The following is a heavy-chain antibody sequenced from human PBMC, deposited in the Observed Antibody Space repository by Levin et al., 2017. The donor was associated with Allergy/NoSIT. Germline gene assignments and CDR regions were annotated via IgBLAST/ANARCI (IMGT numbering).Heavy chain of an antibody. CDR2: IYFGGST. V-gene: IGHV4-31*03. D-gene: IGHD1-26*01. CDR3: ARGRSGSFFHWFDP. J-gene: IGHJ5*02. Sequence: SQTLSLTCTVSGASIPSGRDYWNWIRLRPGKGLEWIGYIYFGGSTTYNPSLKSRVTISLDTYKSQFSLELRSLTAADTGSYYCARGRSGSFFHWFDPWGQGTLVTVSS. CDR1: GASIPSGRDY.